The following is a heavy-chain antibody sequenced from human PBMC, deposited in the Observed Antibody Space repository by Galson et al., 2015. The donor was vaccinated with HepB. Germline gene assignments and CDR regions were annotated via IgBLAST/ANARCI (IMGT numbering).Heavy chain of an antibody. CDR1: GYTFTSYA. V-gene: IGHV7-4-1*02. D-gene: IGHD6-19*01. Sequence: SVKVSCKASGYTFTSYAMNWVRQAPGQGLEWMGWINTNTGNPTYAQGFTGRFVFSLDTSVSTAYLQISSLKAEDTAVYYCARGGLAGIAVAGTWYFDLWGRGTLVTVSS. J-gene: IGHJ2*01. CDR3: ARGGLAGIAVAGTWYFDL. CDR2: INTNTGNP.